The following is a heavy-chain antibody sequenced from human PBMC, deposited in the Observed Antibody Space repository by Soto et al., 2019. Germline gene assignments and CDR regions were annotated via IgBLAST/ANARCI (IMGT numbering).Heavy chain of an antibody. V-gene: IGHV4-59*08. Sequence: PSETLSLTCTVSGGSISNFYWSWIRQPPGRGLEWIGYVYYTGSTSYNPSLKRRVTFSADSSRGQFSLRLNSVTAADTAVYYCALSFLGPDLLADSFVDYYYYMDVWGKGTTVTVSS. D-gene: IGHD3-3*02. CDR2: VYYTGST. J-gene: IGHJ6*03. CDR3: ALSFLGPDLLADSFVDYYYYMDV. CDR1: GGSISNFY.